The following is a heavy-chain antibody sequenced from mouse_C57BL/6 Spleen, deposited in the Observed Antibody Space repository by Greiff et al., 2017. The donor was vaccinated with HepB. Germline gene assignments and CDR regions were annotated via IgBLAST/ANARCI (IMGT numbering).Heavy chain of an antibody. Sequence: QVQLQQPGTELVKPGASVKLSCKASGYTFTSYWMHWVKQRPGQGLEWIGNINPSNGGTNYNEKFKSKATLTVDKSSSTAYMQLSSLTSEDSAFYYCASSSTVVEDFDYWGQGTTLTVSS. CDR3: ASSSTVVEDFDY. V-gene: IGHV1-53*01. CDR2: INPSNGGT. J-gene: IGHJ2*01. D-gene: IGHD1-1*01. CDR1: GYTFTSYW.